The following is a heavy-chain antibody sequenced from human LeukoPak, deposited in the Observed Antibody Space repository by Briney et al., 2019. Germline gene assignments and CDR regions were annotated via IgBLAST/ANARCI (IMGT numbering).Heavy chain of an antibody. CDR3: ARDSHYDFWSGYRQPYYFDY. J-gene: IGHJ4*02. Sequence: PSETLSLTCTVSGGSISSYYWSWIRQPAGKGLEWIGSIYHSGSTYYNPSLKSRVTISVDTSKNQFSLKLSSVTAADTAVYYCARDSHYDFWSGYRQPYYFDYWGQGTLVTVSS. CDR1: GGSISSYY. CDR2: IYHSGST. D-gene: IGHD3-3*01. V-gene: IGHV4-4*07.